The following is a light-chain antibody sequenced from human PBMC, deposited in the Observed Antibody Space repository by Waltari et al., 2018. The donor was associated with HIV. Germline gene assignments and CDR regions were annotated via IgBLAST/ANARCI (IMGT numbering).Light chain of an antibody. CDR1: QSVSNN. Sequence: EIVMTQSPATLSVSPGERATLSCRASQSVSNNLAWYQHKPGHAPRLLIYGASTRATGIPARFSGSGSGTEFTLSISSLQSEDFAVYYCQQYNNWPPNYTFGQGTKLEIK. CDR3: QQYNNWPPNYT. J-gene: IGKJ2*01. CDR2: GAS. V-gene: IGKV3D-15*01.